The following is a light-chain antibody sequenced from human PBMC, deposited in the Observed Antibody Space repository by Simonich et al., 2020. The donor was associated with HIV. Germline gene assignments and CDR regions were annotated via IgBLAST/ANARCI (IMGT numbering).Light chain of an antibody. CDR1: QSVSSSY. J-gene: IGKJ2*01. Sequence: EIVLTQSPGTLSLSPGERATLSCRASQSVSSSYLARYQQKPGLAPRLLIYGASSRATGIPDRFSGSGSGTDFTLTISRLEPEDFAVYYCQQYAISPFSFGQGTKLEIK. CDR2: GAS. CDR3: QQYAISPFS. V-gene: IGKV3-20*01.